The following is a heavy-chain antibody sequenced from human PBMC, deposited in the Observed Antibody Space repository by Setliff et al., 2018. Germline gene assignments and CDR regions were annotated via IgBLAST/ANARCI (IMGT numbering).Heavy chain of an antibody. J-gene: IGHJ4*02. CDR2: FFYSGST. D-gene: IGHD2-21*02. CDR3: ARDLGHGGDSDY. V-gene: IGHV4-39*07. Sequence: ETLSLTCTVSGDSISSDDYYWGWIRQPPGKGLEWIGSFFYSGSTFYNPSLKSRVTMSIDTSKNQFSLKLNSVTAADMAVYYCARDLGHGGDSDYWGQGILVTVSS. CDR1: GDSISSDDYY.